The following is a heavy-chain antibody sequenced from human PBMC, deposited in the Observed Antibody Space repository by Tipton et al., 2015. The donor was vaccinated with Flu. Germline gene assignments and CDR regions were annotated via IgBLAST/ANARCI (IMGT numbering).Heavy chain of an antibody. J-gene: IGHJ3*02. CDR3: ARDSPPLRSGGAFDI. CDR1: GGSISSYY. CDR2: IYTSGST. Sequence: LRLSCTVSGGSISSYYWSWIRQPAGKGLEWIGRIYTSGSTNYNPSLKSRVTMSVDTSKNQFSLKLSSVTAADTAVYYCARDSPPLRSGGAFDIWGQGTMVTVSS. D-gene: IGHD4-17*01. V-gene: IGHV4-4*07.